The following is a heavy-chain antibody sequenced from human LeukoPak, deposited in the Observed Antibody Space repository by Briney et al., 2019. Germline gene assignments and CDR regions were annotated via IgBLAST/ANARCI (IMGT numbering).Heavy chain of an antibody. CDR2: IYYSGST. J-gene: IGHJ6*03. V-gene: IGHV4-30-4*01. CDR1: GGSISSGDYY. D-gene: IGHD4-17*01. CDR3: ARSQKPDYAKSGSDYYYYYMDV. Sequence: ASQTLSLTCTVSGGSISSGDYYWSWIRQPPGKGLEWIGYIYYSGSTYYNPSLKSRVTISVDRSKNQFSLKLSSVTAADTAVYYCARSQKPDYAKSGSDYYYYYMDVWGKGTTVTVSS.